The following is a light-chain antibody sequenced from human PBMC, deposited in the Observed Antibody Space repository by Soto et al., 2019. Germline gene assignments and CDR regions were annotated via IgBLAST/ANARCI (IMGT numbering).Light chain of an antibody. V-gene: IGKV3-20*01. CDR2: GAS. J-gene: IGKJ5*01. CDR1: QSVSSSY. Sequence: EIVLTQSPGTLSLSPGERATLSCRASQSVSSSYLAWYQQKPGQAPRLLIYGASSRATGIPGRFSGSGYGTDFTLTIIRLEPEDFAVYYCQHYGSSPPVTFGQGTRLEIK. CDR3: QHYGSSPPVT.